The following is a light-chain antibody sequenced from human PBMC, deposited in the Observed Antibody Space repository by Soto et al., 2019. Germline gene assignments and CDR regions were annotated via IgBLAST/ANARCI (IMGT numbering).Light chain of an antibody. Sequence: QSALTQPASVSGSPGQSITISCTGTSSDVGGYNYVSWYQQHPGKAPKLMIYEVSNRPSGVSNRLSGSKSGNTASLTISGLQAEDEADCYCSSYTSSSTLVFGTGTKVTVL. J-gene: IGLJ1*01. CDR1: SSDVGGYNY. V-gene: IGLV2-14*01. CDR2: EVS. CDR3: SSYTSSSTLV.